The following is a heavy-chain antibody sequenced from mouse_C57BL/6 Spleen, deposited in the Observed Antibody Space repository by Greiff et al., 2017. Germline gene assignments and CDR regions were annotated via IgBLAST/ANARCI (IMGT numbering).Heavy chain of an antibody. CDR1: GFTFSSYG. D-gene: IGHD2-4*01. V-gene: IGHV5-6*01. CDR3: SRHYEYDVGY. Sequence: EVHLVESGGDLVKPGGSLKLSCAASGFTFSSYGMPWVRQTPDQRLEWVATISSGGSYTYYPDNVKGRFTISRDNAKNTLYLQMSSLKSEDTAMYYCSRHYEYDVGYWGQGTTLTVSS. J-gene: IGHJ2*01. CDR2: ISSGGSYT.